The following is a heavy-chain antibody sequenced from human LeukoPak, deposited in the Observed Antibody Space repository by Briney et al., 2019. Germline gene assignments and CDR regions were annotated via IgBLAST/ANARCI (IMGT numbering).Heavy chain of an antibody. CDR1: GFTFSSYG. V-gene: IGHV3-21*01. CDR2: ISSSSSYI. CDR3: ARGGITMIVVVD. J-gene: IGHJ4*02. D-gene: IGHD3-22*01. Sequence: PGGSLRLSCAASGFTFSSYGMNWVRQAPGKGLEWVSSISSSSSYIYYADSVKGRFTISRDNAKNSLYLQMNSLRAEDTAVYYCARGGITMIVVVDWGQGTLVTVSS.